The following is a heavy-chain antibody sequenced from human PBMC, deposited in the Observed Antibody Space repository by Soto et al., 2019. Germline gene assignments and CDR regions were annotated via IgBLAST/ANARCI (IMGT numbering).Heavy chain of an antibody. CDR2: IGTDGNT. D-gene: IGHD2-2*01. Sequence: GGSLRLSCAASGFTFNSYAMNWVRQAPGKGLAWVSAIGTDGNTYYANSVKGRFTISSDNSRTTLYLQMNSLRVEDTALYYCVRKYPGTGPFDYWGQGTLVTVSS. J-gene: IGHJ4*01. V-gene: IGHV3-23*01. CDR1: GFTFNSYA. CDR3: VRKYPGTGPFDY.